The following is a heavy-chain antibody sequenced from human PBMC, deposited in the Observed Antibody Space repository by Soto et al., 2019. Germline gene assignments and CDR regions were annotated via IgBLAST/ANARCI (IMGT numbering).Heavy chain of an antibody. V-gene: IGHV1-58*01. D-gene: IGHD2-8*01. CDR1: VFTCTSSA. CDR2: IVVGSGNT. J-gene: IGHJ6*02. Sequence: QMQLVQSGPEVKKPGTSVKVSCKASVFTCTSSAVQWVRQARGQRLEWIGWIVVGSGNTNYAQKFQERVTITRDMSKSTAYRELISLRSEDTAVYYWAAGDGPPCTYYYYYGMDVWGQGTTVTVSS. CDR3: AAGDGPPCTYYYYYGMDV.